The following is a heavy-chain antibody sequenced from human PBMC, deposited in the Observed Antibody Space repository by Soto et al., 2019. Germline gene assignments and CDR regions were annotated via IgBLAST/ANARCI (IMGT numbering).Heavy chain of an antibody. Sequence: GGSLRLSCAASGFTFSSYAMSWVRQAPGKGLEWVSAISGSGGSTYYADSVKGRFTISRDNSKNTLYLQMNSLRAEDTAVYYCAKDTEPPNYDILTGYSRYYYYYMDVWGKGTTVTVSS. CDR1: GFTFSSYA. J-gene: IGHJ6*03. CDR2: ISGSGGST. CDR3: AKDTEPPNYDILTGYSRYYYYYMDV. V-gene: IGHV3-23*01. D-gene: IGHD3-9*01.